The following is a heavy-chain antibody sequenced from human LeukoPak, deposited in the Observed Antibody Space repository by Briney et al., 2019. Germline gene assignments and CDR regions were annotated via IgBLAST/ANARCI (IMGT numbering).Heavy chain of an antibody. J-gene: IGHJ4*02. Sequence: SETLSLTCAVSGAFITNSHWWSWARQPPGKGLEWIGEIYHSGTTNYNPSLKSRVTMSVDKSKNQFSLKLSSVTAADTAVYYCATYFYGEYGSYYFDYWGQGTLVTVSS. CDR3: ATYFYGEYGSYYFDY. CDR2: IYHSGTT. D-gene: IGHD4-17*01. CDR1: GAFITNSHW. V-gene: IGHV4-4*02.